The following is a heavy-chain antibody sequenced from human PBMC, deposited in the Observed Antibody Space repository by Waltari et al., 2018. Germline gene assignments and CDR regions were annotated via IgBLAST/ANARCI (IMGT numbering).Heavy chain of an antibody. J-gene: IGHJ4*02. V-gene: IGHV3-7*01. CDR1: GFTFRRHW. CDR2: IKEDGSDK. CDR3: ATWRWGQSEFDY. D-gene: IGHD7-27*01. Sequence: EAQLVESGGKLVQPGGSLRLSCVASGFTFRRHWMSWVRQAPGRGLEWLATIKEDGSDKHYVDSVRGRVTISRDNANDSLYLQMNSLRAEDTAVYYCATWRWGQSEFDYWGQGTLVTVSS.